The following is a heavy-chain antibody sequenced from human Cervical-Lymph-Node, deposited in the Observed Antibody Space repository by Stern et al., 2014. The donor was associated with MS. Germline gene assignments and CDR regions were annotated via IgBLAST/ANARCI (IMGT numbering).Heavy chain of an antibody. V-gene: IGHV3-21*01. J-gene: IGHJ4*02. CDR1: GFTFSDYS. CDR2: ITSNGTYI. CDR3: ARRGGIHYIDY. Sequence: EVQLVESGGGLVKPGGSLRLSCATSGFTFSDYSMNWVRQAPGKGLEWVSSITSNGTYIFYADSVKGRFSISRDNAKNSVFLHIHSLRAEDTAVYYCARRGGIHYIDYWGRGTLVTVSS. D-gene: IGHD2-2*02.